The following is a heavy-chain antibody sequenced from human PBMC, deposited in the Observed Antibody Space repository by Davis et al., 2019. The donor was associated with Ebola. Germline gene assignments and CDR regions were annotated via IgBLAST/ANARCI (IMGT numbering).Heavy chain of an antibody. Sequence: MPSETLSLTCTVSGGSISSTNYYWGWIRQPPGKGLEWIGYIYYSGSTYYNPSLKSRVTISVDTSKNQFSLKLSSVTAADTAVYYCASESTVYGMDVWGKGTTVTVSS. CDR3: ASESTVYGMDV. CDR2: IYYSGST. CDR1: GGSISSTNYY. V-gene: IGHV4-31*03. J-gene: IGHJ6*04. D-gene: IGHD4-17*01.